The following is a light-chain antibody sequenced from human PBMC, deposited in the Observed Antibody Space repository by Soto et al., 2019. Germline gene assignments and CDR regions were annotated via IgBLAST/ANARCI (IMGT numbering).Light chain of an antibody. Sequence: QSVLTQPPSVSGAPGQRVTISCTGSSSNIGAGYGVHWYIQLPGTAPKLLVYGDSNRPSGVPDRFSGSKSDTSASLAITGLQAEDEADYYCQSYDSSLSGVIFGGATKLTVL. CDR1: SSNIGAGYG. CDR3: QSYDSSLSGVI. CDR2: GDS. J-gene: IGLJ2*01. V-gene: IGLV1-40*01.